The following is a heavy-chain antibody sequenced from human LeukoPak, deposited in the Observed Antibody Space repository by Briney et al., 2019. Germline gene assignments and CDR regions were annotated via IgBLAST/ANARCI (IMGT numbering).Heavy chain of an antibody. CDR2: ISGSGGST. J-gene: IGHJ4*02. CDR3: GAQQNRIAARGRLVY. CDR1: GFTFSSYA. D-gene: IGHD6-25*01. Sequence: PGGSLRLSCAASGFTFSSYAMSWVRQAPGKGLEWVSAISGSGGSTYYADSVKGRFTISRDNSKNTLYLQMNSLRAEDTAVYYCGAQQNRIAARGRLVYWGQGTLVTVSS. V-gene: IGHV3-23*01.